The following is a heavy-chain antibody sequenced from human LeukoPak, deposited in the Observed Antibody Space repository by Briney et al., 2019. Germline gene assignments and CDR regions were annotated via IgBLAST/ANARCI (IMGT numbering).Heavy chain of an antibody. CDR3: AKAGYDSSGYWDYYYYMDV. Sequence: GRSLRLSCAASGFSVDDYAMHWVRQTPGKGLEWVSGISWNSVNLGYADSVKGRFTISRDNAKNSLYLQMNSVRAEDTALYYCAKAGYDSSGYWDYYYYMDVWGKGTTVTVSS. CDR1: GFSVDDYA. D-gene: IGHD3-22*01. V-gene: IGHV3-9*01. J-gene: IGHJ6*03. CDR2: ISWNSVNL.